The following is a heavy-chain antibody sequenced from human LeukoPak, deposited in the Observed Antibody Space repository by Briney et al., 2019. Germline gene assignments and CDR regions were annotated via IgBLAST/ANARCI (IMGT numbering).Heavy chain of an antibody. J-gene: IGHJ5*02. V-gene: IGHV3-7*01. D-gene: IGHD6-19*01. CDR3: ARGRAVAGLKFDP. CDR2: IKQDGSEK. Sequence: GGSLRLSCAASGFTFSSYWMSWVRQASGKGLEWVANIKQDGSEKYYVDSVKGRFTISRDNAKNSLYLQMNSLRAEDTAVYYCARGRAVAGLKFDPWGQGTLVTVSS. CDR1: GFTFSSYW.